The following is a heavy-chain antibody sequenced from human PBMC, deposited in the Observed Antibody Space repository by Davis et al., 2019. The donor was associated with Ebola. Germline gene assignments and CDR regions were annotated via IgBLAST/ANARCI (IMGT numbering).Heavy chain of an antibody. J-gene: IGHJ3*01. CDR2: IQNAYST. Sequence: WGSLRLSCTASGFTFRTYAMNWVRQAPGKGLEWVSVIQNAYSTYYADSVKGRFTISRDNSKNTVYLQMTGLRAEDTAVYYCARAEDDYGDYLDAFDVWGQGTLVTVSS. CDR3: ARAEDDYGDYLDAFDV. D-gene: IGHD4-17*01. CDR1: GFTFRTYA. V-gene: IGHV3-53*01.